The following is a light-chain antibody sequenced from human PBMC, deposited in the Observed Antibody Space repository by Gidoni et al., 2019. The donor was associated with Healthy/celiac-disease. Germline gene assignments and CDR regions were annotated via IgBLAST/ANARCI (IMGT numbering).Light chain of an antibody. Sequence: SYELTQPPSVSVSPGQPARITCPGDALPKQYAYWYQQKPGQAPVLVIYKDREWPSGIPERFSGSSSGTTVTLTISGVQAEDEADYYCQSADSSGTYVVFGGGTKLTVL. CDR1: ALPKQY. CDR2: KDR. V-gene: IGLV3-25*02. CDR3: QSADSSGTYVV. J-gene: IGLJ2*01.